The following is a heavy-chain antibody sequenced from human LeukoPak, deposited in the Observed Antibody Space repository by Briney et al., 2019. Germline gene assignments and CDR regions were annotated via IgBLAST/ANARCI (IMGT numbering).Heavy chain of an antibody. Sequence: WASVKVSCKASGYTFTSYDINWVRQATGQGLEWMGWISAYNGNTNYAQKLQGRVTMTTDTSTSTAYMELRSLRSDDTAVYYCARVGGYYDILTSYWIPLDWGQGTLVTVSS. D-gene: IGHD3-9*01. J-gene: IGHJ4*02. CDR1: GYTFTSYD. CDR3: ARVGGYYDILTSYWIPLD. V-gene: IGHV1-18*01. CDR2: ISAYNGNT.